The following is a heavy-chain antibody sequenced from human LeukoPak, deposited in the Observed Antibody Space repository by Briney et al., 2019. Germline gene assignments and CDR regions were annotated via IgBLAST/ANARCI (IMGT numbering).Heavy chain of an antibody. CDR1: GYTFTGYY. J-gene: IGHJ4*02. CDR2: INPNSGGT. CDR3: ARDPSGSGWYLVFDY. D-gene: IGHD6-19*01. Sequence: GASVKVSCKASGYTFTGYYMHWVRQAPGQGLEWTGWINPNSGGTNYAQKFQGRVTMTRDTSISTAYMELSRLRSDDTAVYYCARDPSGSGWYLVFDYWGQGTLVTVSS. V-gene: IGHV1-2*02.